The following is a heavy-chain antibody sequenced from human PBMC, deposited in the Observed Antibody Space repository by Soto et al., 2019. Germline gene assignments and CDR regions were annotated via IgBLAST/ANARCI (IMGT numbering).Heavy chain of an antibody. J-gene: IGHJ4*02. CDR2: ISAYNGNT. Sequence: QVHLVQSGAEVKKPGASVKVSCKASGYTFTSYGISWLRQAPGQGLEWMGWISAYNGNTNYAQKLQGRVTMTTDTSTSPAYMELRSLRSDDTAVYYCARGTTYGWSQGYYFDYWGQGTLVTFSS. CDR3: ARGTTYGWSQGYYFDY. V-gene: IGHV1-18*01. D-gene: IGHD6-19*01. CDR1: GYTFTSYG.